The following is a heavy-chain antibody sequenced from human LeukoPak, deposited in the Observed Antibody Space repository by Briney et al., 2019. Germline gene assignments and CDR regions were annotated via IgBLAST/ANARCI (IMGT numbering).Heavy chain of an antibody. CDR2: MGGSGGST. CDR3: AKDDAWLRFGE. Sequence: GGSLRLSCAASGFTFSIYGMSWVRQAPGRGLEWVSAMGGSGGSTYYADSVKGRFTISRDNSKNTLYLEVISLTAEDTAVYYCAKDDAWLRFGEWSQGTLVTVSS. CDR1: GFTFSIYG. J-gene: IGHJ4*02. D-gene: IGHD3-10*01. V-gene: IGHV3-23*01.